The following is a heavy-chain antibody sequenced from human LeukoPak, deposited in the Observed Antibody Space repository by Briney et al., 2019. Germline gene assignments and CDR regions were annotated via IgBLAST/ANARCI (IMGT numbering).Heavy chain of an antibody. Sequence: GGSLRLSCAASGFTFSDYYMSWIRHAPGKGLEWVSYIRSSGSTSYYADSVKGRFTIARDNAKNSLYLQMNSLRAEDTAVYYCARAYYYDSSGSFDYWGQGTLVTVSS. V-gene: IGHV3-11*04. CDR2: IRSSGSTS. J-gene: IGHJ4*02. D-gene: IGHD3-22*01. CDR1: GFTFSDYY. CDR3: ARAYYYDSSGSFDY.